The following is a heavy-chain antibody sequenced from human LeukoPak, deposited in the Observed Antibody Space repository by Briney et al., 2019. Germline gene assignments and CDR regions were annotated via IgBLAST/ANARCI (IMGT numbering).Heavy chain of an antibody. Sequence: GGSLRLSRAASGFTFSTYAMSWVRQAPGKGLEWVSTISDSGANTYYADSVRGRFTISRDNSKNTLYLQKNSPRADDTAIYYCAKSMTLQWRGFFDLWGRGTHVTVSS. J-gene: IGHJ2*01. D-gene: IGHD6-19*01. CDR3: AKSMTLQWRGFFDL. CDR2: ISDSGANT. CDR1: GFTFSTYA. V-gene: IGHV3-23*01.